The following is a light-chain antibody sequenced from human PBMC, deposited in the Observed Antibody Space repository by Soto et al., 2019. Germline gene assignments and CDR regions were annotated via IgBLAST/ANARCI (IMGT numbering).Light chain of an antibody. Sequence: QSILTQPPSLSAAPGQKVTISCSGSDSNIGFSYVSWYHQVSETAPQLLIYDTYRRPSGIPDRFSGSKSGPSATLDITGLQTGDEGTYYCATWDTALFAVVFGGGTKLTVL. CDR1: DSNIGFSY. V-gene: IGLV1-51*01. J-gene: IGLJ2*01. CDR2: DTY. CDR3: ATWDTALFAVV.